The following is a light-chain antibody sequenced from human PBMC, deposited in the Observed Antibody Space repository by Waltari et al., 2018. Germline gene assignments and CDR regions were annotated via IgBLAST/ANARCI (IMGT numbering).Light chain of an antibody. V-gene: IGLV2-8*01. Sequence: QSALTQPPSASGSPGQSVTISSPGTSSDVRAYHYVSWYQQHPDQAPQLMIFEVSPRPSGVPDRFSGSKSGNTASLTVSGLQAEDEADYYCFSYAGSNNLVFGGGTKLTVL. CDR3: FSYAGSNNLV. CDR2: EVS. CDR1: SSDVRAYHY. J-gene: IGLJ2*01.